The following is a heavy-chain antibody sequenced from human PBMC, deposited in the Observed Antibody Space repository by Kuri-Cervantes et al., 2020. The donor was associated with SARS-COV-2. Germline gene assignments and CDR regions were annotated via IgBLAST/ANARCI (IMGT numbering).Heavy chain of an antibody. CDR1: GFTFTSSA. Sequence: SVKVSCKASGFTFTSSAMQWVRQARGQRLEWIGWIVVGSGNTNYAQKFQERVTITRDMSTSTAYMELSSLRSEDTAVYYCARAPGVTMVRGVIITAGWGRLDPWGQGTLVTVSS. CDR3: ARAPGVTMVRGVIITAGWGRLDP. CDR2: IVVGSGNT. J-gene: IGHJ5*02. V-gene: IGHV1-58*02. D-gene: IGHD3-10*01.